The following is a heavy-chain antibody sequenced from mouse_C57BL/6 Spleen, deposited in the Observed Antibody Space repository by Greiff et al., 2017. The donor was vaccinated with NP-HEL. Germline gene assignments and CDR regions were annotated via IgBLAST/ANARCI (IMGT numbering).Heavy chain of an antibody. CDR1: GFTFSSYG. Sequence: EVKLMESGGDLVKPGGSLKLSCAASGFTFSSYGMSWVRQTPDKRLEWVATISSGGSYTYYPDSVKGRFTISRDNAKNTLYLQMSSLKSEDTAMYYCARQDYGSSYEYFDYWGQGTTLTVSS. V-gene: IGHV5-6*01. CDR3: ARQDYGSSYEYFDY. CDR2: ISSGGSYT. D-gene: IGHD1-1*01. J-gene: IGHJ2*01.